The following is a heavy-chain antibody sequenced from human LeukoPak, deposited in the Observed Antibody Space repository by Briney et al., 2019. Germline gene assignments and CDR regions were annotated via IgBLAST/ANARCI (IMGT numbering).Heavy chain of an antibody. D-gene: IGHD1-26*01. CDR3: ASSIGIVGVVDWFDP. Sequence: PSETLSLTCTVSGGSISSSSYYWGWIRQPPGKGLEWIGYIFYSGSTNYNPSLKSRVTISVDKSKNQFSLKLSSVTAADTAVYYCASSIGIVGVVDWFDPWGQGTLVTVSS. CDR1: GGSISSSSYY. V-gene: IGHV4-61*05. CDR2: IFYSGST. J-gene: IGHJ5*02.